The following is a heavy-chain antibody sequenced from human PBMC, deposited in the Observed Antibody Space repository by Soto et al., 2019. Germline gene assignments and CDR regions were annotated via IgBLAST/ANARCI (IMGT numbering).Heavy chain of an antibody. Sequence: GASVKVSCKASGFSFITYDMHWVLQAPGQGLEWVGTVNPSGGDTSYAQKFQGRVTMTRDTSTNSLYMEISNLRSEDTAVYHCARGRYCSSTSCRNYYYYYGMDVWDQGTTVTVSS. CDR3: ARGRYCSSTSCRNYYYYYGMDV. J-gene: IGHJ6*02. V-gene: IGHV1-46*01. D-gene: IGHD2-2*01. CDR2: VNPSGGDT. CDR1: GFSFITYD.